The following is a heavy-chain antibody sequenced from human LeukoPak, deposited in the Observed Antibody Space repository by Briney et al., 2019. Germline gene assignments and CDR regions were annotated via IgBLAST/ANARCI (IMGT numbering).Heavy chain of an antibody. CDR2: IYSSGST. CDR1: GDSISGEY. CDR3: ARSLMDEAAA. D-gene: IGHD6-13*01. J-gene: IGHJ4*02. V-gene: IGHV4-4*07. Sequence: PPETLSLTCTVSGDSISGEYWNWIRQPAGKGLEWIGRIYSSGSTNYNPSLRSRIIMSVDTSKNQFTLKLSSVTAADTAVYYCARSLMDEAAAWGQGILVTVSS.